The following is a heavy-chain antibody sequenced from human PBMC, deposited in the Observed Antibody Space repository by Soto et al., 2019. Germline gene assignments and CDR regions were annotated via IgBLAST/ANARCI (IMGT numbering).Heavy chain of an antibody. CDR2: ISYDGSNK. CDR1: GLTFSSYA. J-gene: IGHJ4*02. Sequence: QVQLVESGGGVVQPGRSLRLSGAASGLTFSSYAMHWVRQAPGKGLEWVAVISYDGSNKYYADSVKGRFTISRDNSKNTLYLQMNSLRAEDTAVYYCARESIAAADYWGQGSLVTVSS. V-gene: IGHV3-30-3*01. CDR3: ARESIAAADY. D-gene: IGHD6-13*01.